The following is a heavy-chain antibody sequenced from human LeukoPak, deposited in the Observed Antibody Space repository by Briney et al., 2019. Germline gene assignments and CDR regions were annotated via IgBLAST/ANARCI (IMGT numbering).Heavy chain of an antibody. Sequence: AGGSLRLSCAASGFIFSDYYMRWIRQAPGKGLEWVSYISSSGDKKYYADSVKGRFTISRDNTKNSLYLQMNSLRAEDTAVYYCARDDPVVTANSLFDYWGQGTLVTVSS. CDR3: ARDDPVVTANSLFDY. D-gene: IGHD2-21*02. CDR1: GFIFSDYY. J-gene: IGHJ4*02. V-gene: IGHV3-11*04. CDR2: ISSSGDKK.